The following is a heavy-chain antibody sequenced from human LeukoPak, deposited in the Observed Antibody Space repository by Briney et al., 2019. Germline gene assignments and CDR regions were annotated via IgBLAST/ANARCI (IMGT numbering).Heavy chain of an antibody. D-gene: IGHD6-13*01. CDR2: IYYSGST. CDR1: GGSISSYY. V-gene: IGHV4-59*08. CDR3: ARLYSSSWSQIDY. J-gene: IGHJ4*02. Sequence: PSETLSLTCTVSGGSISSYYWSWIRQPPGKGQEWIGYIYYSGSTTYNPSLKSRVTISVDTPKNQFSLKLSSVTAADTAVYYCARLYSSSWSQIDYWGQGTLVTVSS.